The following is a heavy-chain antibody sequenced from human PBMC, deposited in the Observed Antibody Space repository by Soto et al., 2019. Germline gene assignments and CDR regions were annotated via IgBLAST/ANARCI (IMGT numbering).Heavy chain of an antibody. V-gene: IGHV4-59*12. CDR3: ASMRGGYDTSGYDY. Sequence: SETLSLTCTFSGCSISSYYWILIRQPPGKGLESIGYLYYGRSANYNPSLKSRVTLSVDTSTNQCSLTLSSMTAADTAVYYCASMRGGYDTSGYDYWGQGTLVTVSS. CDR2: LYYGRSA. J-gene: IGHJ4*02. D-gene: IGHD3-22*01. CDR1: GCSISSYY.